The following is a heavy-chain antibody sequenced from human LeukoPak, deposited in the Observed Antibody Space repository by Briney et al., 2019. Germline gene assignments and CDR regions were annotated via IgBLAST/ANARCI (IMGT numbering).Heavy chain of an antibody. D-gene: IGHD5-24*01. CDR2: FYIGGST. CDR1: GFTFNNYA. J-gene: IGHJ5*02. CDR3: ARSRDGYNFDD. V-gene: IGHV3-23*03. Sequence: GGSLRLSCAASGFTFNNYAMSWVRQAPGKGLEWVSIFYIGGSTYYADSVKGRFTISRDNSKNTLYLQMKSLRAEDTAVYFCARSRDGYNFDDWGQGTLVTVSS.